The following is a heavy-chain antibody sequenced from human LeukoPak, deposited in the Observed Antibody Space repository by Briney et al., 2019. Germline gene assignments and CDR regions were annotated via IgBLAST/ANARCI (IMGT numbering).Heavy chain of an antibody. V-gene: IGHV4-59*12. CDR3: ASTNDFGDYVGA. D-gene: IGHD4-17*01. CDR2: IYSTGST. CDR1: GGSISNYY. J-gene: IGHJ5*02. Sequence: PSETLSLTCTVSGGSISNYYWSWLRQPPGKGLEWIGHIYSTGSTTYSPSLKSRVIMSADTSKNQFSLKVTSVTAADTAVYYCASTNDFGDYVGAWGQGTLVTVSS.